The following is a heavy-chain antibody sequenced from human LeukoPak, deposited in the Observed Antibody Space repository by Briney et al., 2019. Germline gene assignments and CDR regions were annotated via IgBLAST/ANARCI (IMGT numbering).Heavy chain of an antibody. V-gene: IGHV4-59*08. D-gene: IGHD5-18*01. Sequence: SETLSLTCTVSGGSISSYYWSWIRQPPGKGLEWIGCIYDSGSTNYNPSLKSRVTISVDTSKNQFSLKLSSVTAADTAVYYCARHGAAMADDYYYYYMDVWGKGTTVTISS. J-gene: IGHJ6*03. CDR2: IYDSGST. CDR3: ARHGAAMADDYYYYYMDV. CDR1: GGSISSYY.